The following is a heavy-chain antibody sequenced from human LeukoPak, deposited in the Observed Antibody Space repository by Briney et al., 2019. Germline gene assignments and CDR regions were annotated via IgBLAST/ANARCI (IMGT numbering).Heavy chain of an antibody. V-gene: IGHV4-59*01. Sequence: SETLSLTCTVSGGSISSYYWSWIRQPPGKGLEWIGYIYNSGSTNYNPSLKSRVTISVDTSKNQFSLKLSSVTAADTAVYYCARVGLASIDYYYYYMDVWGKGTTVTISS. CDR1: GGSISSYY. J-gene: IGHJ6*03. CDR2: IYNSGST. CDR3: ARVGLASIDYYYYYMDV.